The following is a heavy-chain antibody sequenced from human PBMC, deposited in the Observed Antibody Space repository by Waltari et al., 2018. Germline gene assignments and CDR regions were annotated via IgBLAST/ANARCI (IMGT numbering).Heavy chain of an antibody. Sequence: WWSGVRQSPDKGLEWIVQAHRSGRTNYNPSFASRAIVSLDTSMNQFSLRILSATAADTAVYYCARDLGRGLFLDSWGQGTLVTVSP. D-gene: IGHD2-15*01. CDR2: AHRSGRT. CDR3: ARDLGRGLFLDS. CDR1: W. J-gene: IGHJ4*02. V-gene: IGHV4-4*02.